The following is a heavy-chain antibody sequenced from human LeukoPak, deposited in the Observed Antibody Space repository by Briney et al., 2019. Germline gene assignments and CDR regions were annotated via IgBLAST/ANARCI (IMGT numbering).Heavy chain of an antibody. CDR2: ISGSGGST. D-gene: IGHD2-15*01. J-gene: IGHJ4*02. V-gene: IGHV3-23*01. CDR1: GFTFSSYA. CDR3: AKDGYCSGGSCEKAPFDY. Sequence: PGGSLRLSCAASGFTFSSYAMSWVRQAPGKGLEWVSAISGSGGSTYYADSVKGRFTISRDNSKNTLYLQMNSLRAEDTAVYYCAKDGYCSGGSCEKAPFDYWGQGTLVTVSS.